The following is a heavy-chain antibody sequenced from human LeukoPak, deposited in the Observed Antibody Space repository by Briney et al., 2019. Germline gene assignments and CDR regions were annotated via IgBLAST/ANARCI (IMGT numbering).Heavy chain of an antibody. CDR1: GFTFSDAW. D-gene: IGHD5-12*01. V-gene: IGHV3-15*01. CDR3: TTDLLGLRAGDAFDI. Sequence: GGSLRLSCAASGFTFSDAWMNWVRQAPGKGLQWVGRIKSKTDGETTDYTAPVKGRFTLSRDDSKNTLFLQMNSLKTEDTAVYYCTTDLLGLRAGDAFDIWGQGTMVTVSS. J-gene: IGHJ3*02. CDR2: IKSKTDGETT.